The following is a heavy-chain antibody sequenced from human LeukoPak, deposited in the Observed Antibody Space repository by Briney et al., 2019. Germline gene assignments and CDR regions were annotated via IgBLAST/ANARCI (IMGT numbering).Heavy chain of an antibody. CDR2: MYLSGTT. Sequence: SGTLSLTCTVSGDSINSLDLWSWVRQPPGKGLEWIGEMYLSGTTHSNPSVKSRVTISVDTSKNQFSLKLSSVTAADTAVYYCARFYEATIDYWGQGTLVTVSS. D-gene: IGHD3-3*01. CDR3: ARFYEATIDY. CDR1: GDSINSLDL. V-gene: IGHV4-4*02. J-gene: IGHJ4*02.